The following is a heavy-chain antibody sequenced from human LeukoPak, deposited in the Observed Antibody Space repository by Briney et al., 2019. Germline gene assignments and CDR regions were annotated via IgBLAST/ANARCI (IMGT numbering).Heavy chain of an antibody. J-gene: IGHJ1*01. CDR3: ARARGSGWAAEYFQH. CDR2: IYYSGST. CDR1: DGSISSGGYY. V-gene: IGHV4-31*03. Sequence: SETLSLTCTVSDGSISSGGYYWSWIRQHPGKGLEWIGYIYYSGSTYYNPSLKSRVTISVDTSKNQFSLKPSSVTAADTAVYYCARARGSGWAAEYFQHWGQGTLVTVSS. D-gene: IGHD6-19*01.